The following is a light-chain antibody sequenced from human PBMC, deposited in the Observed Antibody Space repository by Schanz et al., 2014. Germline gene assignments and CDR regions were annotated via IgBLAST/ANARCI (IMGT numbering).Light chain of an antibody. J-gene: IGLJ3*02. Sequence: QSVLTQPPSVSAAPGQKVTISCSGSSSDIGRDFVSWFQHVPGAAPKLVIYDNDKRPSGIPDRFSGSKSGTSATLAITGLQAEDEADYYCQSFDNSLSGWVFGGGTKLTVL. CDR3: QSFDNSLSGWV. CDR2: DND. CDR1: SSDIGRDF. V-gene: IGLV1-51*01.